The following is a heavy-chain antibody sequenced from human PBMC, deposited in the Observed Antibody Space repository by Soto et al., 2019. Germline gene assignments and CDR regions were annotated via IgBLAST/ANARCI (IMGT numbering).Heavy chain of an antibody. CDR3: ARDYFDSSDYTTNWFDP. D-gene: IGHD3-22*01. CDR2: IFDSGST. J-gene: IGHJ5*02. CDR1: GGSITSGYYF. Sequence: TSETLSLTCTVSGGSITSGYYFWSWIRQSPGKGLEWIGYIFDSGSTYYNPSLKSRVTISVDTSKNQFSLKVTSVTAADTALYYCARDYFDSSDYTTNWFDPWGQGTLVTVSS. V-gene: IGHV4-30-4*01.